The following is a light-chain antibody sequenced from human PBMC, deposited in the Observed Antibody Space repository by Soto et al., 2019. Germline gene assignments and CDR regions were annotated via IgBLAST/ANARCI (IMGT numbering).Light chain of an antibody. CDR2: DAS. CDR1: QSVSNY. CDR3: QQYGSSPPLT. J-gene: IGKJ4*01. V-gene: IGKV3-20*01. Sequence: EIVLTQSPATLSLSPGERVTLSCRASQSVSNYLGWYQQKPGQAPRLLIYDASTRATDIPDRFSGSGSGTDFTLTISRLEPEDFAVYYCQQYGSSPPLTFGGGTKVDIK.